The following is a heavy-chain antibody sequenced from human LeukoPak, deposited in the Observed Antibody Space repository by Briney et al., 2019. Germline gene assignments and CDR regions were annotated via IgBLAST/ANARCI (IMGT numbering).Heavy chain of an antibody. J-gene: IGHJ5*02. CDR1: GFTFKTYS. D-gene: IGHD1-1*01. V-gene: IGHV3-21*01. CDR3: TRVAQSGPTGWFDP. CDR2: ITPTSSKTHI. Sequence: PGGSLRLSCAASGFTFKTYSMNWVRQAPGKGLEWVSSITPTSSKTHIYYADSVKGRFTISRDNPGNVVYLQMDSLRAEDTAVYYCTRVAQSGPTGWFDPWGQGTLVTVSS.